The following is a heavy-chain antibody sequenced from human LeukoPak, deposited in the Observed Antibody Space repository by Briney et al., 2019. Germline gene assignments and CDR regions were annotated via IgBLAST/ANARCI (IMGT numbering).Heavy chain of an antibody. D-gene: IGHD6-19*01. CDR2: ISSSGTTI. Sequence: GGSLRLSCAASGFTLSNYEMNWVRQAPGKGLEWVSYISSSGTTIYYADSVKGRFTISRDNAKNSLYLQMNSLRADDTAVFYCARTYSSGTNFDYWGQGTLVTVSS. CDR3: ARTYSSGTNFDY. J-gene: IGHJ4*02. V-gene: IGHV3-48*03. CDR1: GFTLSNYE.